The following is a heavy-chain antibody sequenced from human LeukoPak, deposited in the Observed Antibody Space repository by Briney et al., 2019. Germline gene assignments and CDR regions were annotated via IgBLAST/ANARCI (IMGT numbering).Heavy chain of an antibody. Sequence: SETLSLTCTVSGGSISSYYWSWIRQPPGKGLEWIGYVYYSGSTTYNPSLKSRVTTSVDTSKNQFSLKLSSVTAADTAVYYCARAPYTSGFYFFDPWGQGTLVTVSS. J-gene: IGHJ5*02. CDR3: ARAPYTSGFYFFDP. CDR2: VYYSGST. CDR1: GGSISSYY. V-gene: IGHV4-59*13. D-gene: IGHD3-22*01.